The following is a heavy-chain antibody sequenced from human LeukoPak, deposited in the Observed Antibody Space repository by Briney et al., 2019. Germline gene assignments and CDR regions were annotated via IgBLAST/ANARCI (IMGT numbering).Heavy chain of an antibody. D-gene: IGHD3-22*01. J-gene: IGHJ6*03. CDR2: INHSGST. CDR1: GGSFSGYY. V-gene: IGHV4-34*01. Sequence: SETLSLTCAVYGGSFSGYYWSWIRQPPGKGLEWIGEINHSGSTNYNPSLKSRVTISVDTSKNQFSLKLSSVTAADTAVYYCARGRPDSSGYYRRYYYYMDVWGKGTTVTISS. CDR3: ARGRPDSSGYYRRYYYYMDV.